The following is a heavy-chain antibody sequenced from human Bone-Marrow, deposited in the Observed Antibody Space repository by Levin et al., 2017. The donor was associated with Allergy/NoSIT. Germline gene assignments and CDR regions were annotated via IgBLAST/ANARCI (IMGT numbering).Heavy chain of an antibody. CDR2: MNPNSGNT. CDR1: GYTFTRYD. CDR3: TRGAFDSNYHFVMDV. J-gene: IGHJ6*02. D-gene: IGHD4-11*01. Sequence: ASVKVSCKASGYTFTRYDINWVRQAIGQGLEWMGWMNPNSGNTGYAPKFQGRVTMTRNTSTGTAFMELTSLRSEDTAVYYCTRGAFDSNYHFVMDVWGRGTTVTVSS. V-gene: IGHV1-8*01.